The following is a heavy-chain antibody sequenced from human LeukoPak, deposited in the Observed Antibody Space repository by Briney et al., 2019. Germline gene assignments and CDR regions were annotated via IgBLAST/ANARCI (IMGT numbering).Heavy chain of an antibody. CDR2: FDPEDGET. V-gene: IGHV1-24*01. CDR1: GYTLTELS. CDR3: ARREMTHDAFDI. D-gene: IGHD5-24*01. J-gene: IGHJ3*02. Sequence: GASVKVSCKVSGYTLTELSMHWVRQAPGKGLEWMGGFDPEDGETTYAQKFQGRVTMTEDTSTDTAYMELSSLRSEDTAVYYCARREMTHDAFDIWGQGTMVTVSS.